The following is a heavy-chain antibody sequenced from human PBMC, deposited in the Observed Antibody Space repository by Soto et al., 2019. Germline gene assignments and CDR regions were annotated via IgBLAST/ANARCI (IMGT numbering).Heavy chain of an antibody. Sequence: XSVKVSCKASGCPFTSYAMHWVRQAPGQRLEWMGWINAGNGNTKYSQKFQGRVIITRDTSASTAYMELSSLRSEDTAVYYCARARWTRWLQLRDYFDYCGQGTLVTVSS. CDR1: GCPFTSYA. CDR2: INAGNGNT. D-gene: IGHD5-12*01. CDR3: ARARWTRWLQLRDYFDY. J-gene: IGHJ4*02. V-gene: IGHV1-3*01.